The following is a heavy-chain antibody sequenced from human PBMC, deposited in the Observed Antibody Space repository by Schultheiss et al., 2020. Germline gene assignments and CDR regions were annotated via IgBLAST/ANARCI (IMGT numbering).Heavy chain of an antibody. CDR3: NYVSNGWNWYFDL. CDR2: IYYSGST. Sequence: SETLSLTCAVYGGSFSGYYWSWIRQPPGKGLEWIGYIYYSGSTYYNPSLKSRVTISVDTSKNQFSLKLSSVTAADTAVYYCNYVSNGWNWYFDLWGRGTLGTVS. V-gene: IGHV4-34*09. CDR1: GGSFSGYY. D-gene: IGHD1-7*01. J-gene: IGHJ2*01.